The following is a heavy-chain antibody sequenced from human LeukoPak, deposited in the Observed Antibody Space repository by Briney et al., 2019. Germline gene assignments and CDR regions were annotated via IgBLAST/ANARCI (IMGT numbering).Heavy chain of an antibody. V-gene: IGHV3-30*02. Sequence: GGSLRLSCAASGFTFSSYGMHWVRQAPGKGLEWVAFIRYDGSNKYYADSVKGRFTISRDNSKNTLYLQMNSLRAEDTAVYYCAKDQGATLGYFDYWGQGTLVTVSS. CDR2: IRYDGSNK. CDR1: GFTFSSYG. D-gene: IGHD1-26*01. CDR3: AKDQGATLGYFDY. J-gene: IGHJ4*02.